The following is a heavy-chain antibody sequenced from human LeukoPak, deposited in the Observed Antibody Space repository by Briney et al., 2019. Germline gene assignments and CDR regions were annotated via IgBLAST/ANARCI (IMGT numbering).Heavy chain of an antibody. V-gene: IGHV4-4*02. CDR3: ARDRNYDFWSGDLYYYYYYMDV. CDR1: GASISSNNW. Sequence: SETLSLTCAVSGASISSNNWWWSWVRQPPGKGLEWIGEIYHSGSTNYNPSLKSRVTMSVDTSKNQFSLKLSSVTAADTAVYYCARDRNYDFWSGDLYYYYYYMDVWGKGTTVTVSS. J-gene: IGHJ6*03. CDR2: IYHSGST. D-gene: IGHD3-3*01.